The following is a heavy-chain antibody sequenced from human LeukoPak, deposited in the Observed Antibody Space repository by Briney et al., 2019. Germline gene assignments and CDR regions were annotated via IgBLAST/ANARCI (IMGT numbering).Heavy chain of an antibody. V-gene: IGHV4-4*07. CDR1: GGSISSYY. CDR3: ARTTRRYDILTGLNDAFDI. Sequence: SETLSLTCTVSGGSISSYYWSWIRQPAGKGLEWIGRIYTSGSTNYNPSLKSRVTMSVDTSKNQFSLKLSSVTAADTAVYYCARTTRRYDILTGLNDAFDIWGQGTMVTVSS. D-gene: IGHD3-9*01. CDR2: IYTSGST. J-gene: IGHJ3*02.